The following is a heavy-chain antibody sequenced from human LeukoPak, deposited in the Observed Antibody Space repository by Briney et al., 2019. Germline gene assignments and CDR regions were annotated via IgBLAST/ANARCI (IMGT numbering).Heavy chain of an antibody. V-gene: IGHV4-39*07. Sequence: SETLSLTCTVSGGSISSSSYYWGWIRQPPGKGLEWIGSIYYSGSTYYNPSLKSRVTISIDTSKNQFSLKLSSVTAADTAVYYCARVRYSYGRDAFDIWGQGTMVTVSS. CDR1: GGSISSSSYY. D-gene: IGHD5-18*01. CDR2: IYYSGST. CDR3: ARVRYSYGRDAFDI. J-gene: IGHJ3*02.